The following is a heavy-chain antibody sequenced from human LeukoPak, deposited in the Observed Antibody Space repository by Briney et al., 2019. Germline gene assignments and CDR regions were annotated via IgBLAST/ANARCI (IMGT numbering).Heavy chain of an antibody. V-gene: IGHV4-59*01. J-gene: IGHJ4*02. CDR2: IYYSGST. D-gene: IGHD3-9*01. CDR1: GGSISSYY. CDR3: ARGRFDPLTGYEYYFDH. Sequence: SETLSLTCTVSGGSISSYYWSWIRQPPGKGLEWIGYIYYSGSTNYNPSLKSRVTISVDTSKNQFSLKLSSVTAADTAVYYCARGRFDPLTGYEYYFDHWGQGILVTVSS.